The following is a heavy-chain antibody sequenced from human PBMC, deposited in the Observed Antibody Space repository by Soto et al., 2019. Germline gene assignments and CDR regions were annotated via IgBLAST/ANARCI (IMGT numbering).Heavy chain of an antibody. CDR3: GRESVETWAYEAY. CDR2: ISNNGDN. J-gene: IGHJ4*02. V-gene: IGHV4-4*07. Sequence: QVQLQESGTGLLKPSETLSLTCTVSGGSISSYRWRWIRQPAWKGLELIGRISNNGDNQYNPYIKSRVTVSVDTFRNQFFLILHSVTAADSAVYFCGRESVETWAYEAYWGQGTPVTVSS. D-gene: IGHD1-1*01. CDR1: GGSISSYR.